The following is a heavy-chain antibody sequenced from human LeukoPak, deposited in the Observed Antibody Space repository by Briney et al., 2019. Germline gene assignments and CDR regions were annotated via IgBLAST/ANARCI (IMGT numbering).Heavy chain of an antibody. Sequence: PSETLSLTCIVSGGSISSYYWSWIRQPPGKGLEWIGYIHYSGSTKYNPSLKTRVTISVDSSKSQFSLNLRPVTAADTAFYYCARHRDGGTYPLDSWGQGTLVTVSS. CDR3: ARHRDGGTYPLDS. CDR1: GGSISSYY. V-gene: IGHV4-59*08. J-gene: IGHJ4*02. CDR2: IHYSGST. D-gene: IGHD1-26*01.